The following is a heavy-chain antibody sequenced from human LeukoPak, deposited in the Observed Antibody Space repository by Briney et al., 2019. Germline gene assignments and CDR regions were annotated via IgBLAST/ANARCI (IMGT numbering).Heavy chain of an antibody. D-gene: IGHD5-12*01. Sequence: GGSLRLSCAASGFSFRSHGMNWVRQAPGKGLEWVSAISGSGGSTYYADSVKGRFTISRDNSKNTLYLQMNSLRAEDTAVYYCAKVSSGYDYGYWGQGTLVTVSS. CDR3: AKVSSGYDYGY. CDR1: GFSFRSHG. CDR2: ISGSGGST. J-gene: IGHJ4*02. V-gene: IGHV3-23*01.